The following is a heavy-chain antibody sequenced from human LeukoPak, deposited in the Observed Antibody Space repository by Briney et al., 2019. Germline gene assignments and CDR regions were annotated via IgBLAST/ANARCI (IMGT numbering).Heavy chain of an antibody. V-gene: IGHV1-8*03. D-gene: IGHD3-10*01. CDR2: MNPNSGNT. Sequence: ASVKVSCKASGYTFTSYDINWVRQATGQGLEWMGWMNPNSGNTGYAQKFQGRVTITRNTSISTAYMELSSLRSEDTAVYYCARGFSGYYGSGSYYYYYYYMDVWGKGTTVTVSS. CDR3: ARGFSGYYGSGSYYYYYYYMDV. CDR1: GYTFTSYD. J-gene: IGHJ6*03.